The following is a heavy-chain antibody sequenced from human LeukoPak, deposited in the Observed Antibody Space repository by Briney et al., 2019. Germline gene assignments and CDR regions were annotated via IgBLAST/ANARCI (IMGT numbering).Heavy chain of an antibody. CDR3: VRGHNSGWSDFDY. J-gene: IGHJ4*02. Sequence: TLSLTCTVSGASISSGNSYWSWIRQPAGKGLEWIGRIYTSGRTNLNPALKSRVTLSLDMSKNQFSLNLTSVAAADTAVYYCVRGHNSGWSDFDYWGLGTLVTVSS. V-gene: IGHV4-61*02. D-gene: IGHD6-19*01. CDR2: IYTSGRT. CDR1: GASISSGNSY.